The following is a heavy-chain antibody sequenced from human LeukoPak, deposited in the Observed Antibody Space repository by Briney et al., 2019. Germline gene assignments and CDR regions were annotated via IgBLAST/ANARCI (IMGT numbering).Heavy chain of an antibody. V-gene: IGHV3-48*01. Sequence: GGSLRLSCAASGFTFSSYSMNWVRQAPGKGLEWVSYVSSSSSTIYYADSVKGRFTISRDNAKNSLYLQMNSLRAEDTAVYYCAGPYSSGWYEPPGYWDQGTLVTVSS. D-gene: IGHD6-19*01. J-gene: IGHJ4*02. CDR3: AGPYSSGWYEPPGY. CDR2: VSSSSSTI. CDR1: GFTFSSYS.